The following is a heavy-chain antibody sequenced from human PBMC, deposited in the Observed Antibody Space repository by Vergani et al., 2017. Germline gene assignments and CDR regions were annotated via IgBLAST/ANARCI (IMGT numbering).Heavy chain of an antibody. CDR1: GFTFSSYA. CDR2: ISGSGGST. CDR3: AKGGKERWLQLLSWFDY. V-gene: IGHV3-23*01. J-gene: IGHJ4*02. D-gene: IGHD5-24*01. Sequence: EVQLLESGGGLVQPGGSLRLSCAASGFTFSSYAMSWVRQAPGKGLEWVSAISGSGGSTYYADSVKGRFTISRDNSKNTLYLQMNSLRAEDTAVYYCAKGGKERWLQLLSWFDYWGQGTLVTVSS.